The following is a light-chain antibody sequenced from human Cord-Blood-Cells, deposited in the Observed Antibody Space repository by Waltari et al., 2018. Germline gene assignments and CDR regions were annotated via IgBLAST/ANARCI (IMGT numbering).Light chain of an antibody. CDR1: QSISSW. CDR3: QQYNSYSYT. CDR2: MAS. V-gene: IGKV1-5*03. Sequence: DIQMTQSPSTLSASVGDRVTITCRASQSISSWLAWCQQKPGKAPKLLIYMASSLESGVPSRFSGSGSGTEFTLTISSLQPDDFATYYCQQYNSYSYTFGQGTKLEIK. J-gene: IGKJ2*01.